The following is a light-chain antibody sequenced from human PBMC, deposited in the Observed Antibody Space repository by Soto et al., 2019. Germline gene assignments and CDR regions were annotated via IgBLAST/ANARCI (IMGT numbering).Light chain of an antibody. Sequence: EVVMTQSPGTLSLSPGERATLSCRASQSVTSNFLAWHQQKPGQTPRLLIYGASNRATGIPDRFSGSGSGTEFTLSISSLQSEDGAVYYCQQYNNWPPWTFGQGTKVDTK. CDR1: QSVTSN. CDR2: GAS. V-gene: IGKV3D-15*01. J-gene: IGKJ1*01. CDR3: QQYNNWPPWT.